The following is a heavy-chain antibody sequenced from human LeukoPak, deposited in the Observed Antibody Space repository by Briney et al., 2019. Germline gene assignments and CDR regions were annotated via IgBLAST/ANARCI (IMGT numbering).Heavy chain of an antibody. CDR1: GFTFSSYA. J-gene: IGHJ4*02. CDR3: ARVLIAVAGHQDY. V-gene: IGHV3-30*14. CDR2: ISYDGSNK. D-gene: IGHD6-19*01. Sequence: GRSLRLSCAASGFTFSSYAMHWVRQAPGKGLEWVAVISYDGSNKYYADSVKGRFTISRDNSKNTLYLQMNSLRAEDTAVYYCARVLIAVAGHQDYWGQGTLVTVSS.